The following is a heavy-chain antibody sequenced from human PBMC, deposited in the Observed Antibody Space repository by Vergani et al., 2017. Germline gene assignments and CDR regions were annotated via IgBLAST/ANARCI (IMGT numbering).Heavy chain of an antibody. CDR2: ISYNGGNQ. D-gene: IGHD2-15*01. J-gene: IGHJ5*02. CDR1: GFKFSNFG. CDR3: TRHWAVVAANNWFDP. Sequence: QVQLVESGGNLVQPGRSLRLSCAAAGFKFSNFGMHWVRQVPGKGLEWVAFISYNGGNQYYADSVQGRFTISRDNTKNILYLQMSSLRVEDTALYYCTRHWAVVAANNWFDPWGQGTLVTVSS. V-gene: IGHV3-33*05.